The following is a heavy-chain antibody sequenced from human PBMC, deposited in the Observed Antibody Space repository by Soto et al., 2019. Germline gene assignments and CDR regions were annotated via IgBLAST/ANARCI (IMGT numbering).Heavy chain of an antibody. CDR2: IIPIFGTA. J-gene: IGHJ4*02. Sequence: SVKVSCKASGGTFSSYAISWVRQAPGQGLEWMGGIIPIFGTANYAQKFQGRVTITADESTSTAYMELSSLRSEDTAVYYCARTTTPTFYYFDYRGQGPLVTVSS. V-gene: IGHV1-69*13. CDR3: ARTTTPTFYYFDY. D-gene: IGHD1-1*01. CDR1: GGTFSSYA.